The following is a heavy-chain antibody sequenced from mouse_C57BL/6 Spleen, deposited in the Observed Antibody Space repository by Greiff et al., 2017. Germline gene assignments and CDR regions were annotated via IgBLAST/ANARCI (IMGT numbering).Heavy chain of an antibody. CDR1: GYTFTSYW. V-gene: IGHV1-64*01. CDR2: IHPNSGST. D-gene: IGHD5-5*01. Sequence: QVQLQQPGAELVKPGASVKLSCKASGYTFTSYWMHWVKQRPGQGLEWIGMIHPNSGSTNYNEKFKSKATLTVDKSSSTAYMQLSSLTSEDSAVYYCARPLPTRGYAMDYWGQGTSVTVSS. CDR3: ARPLPTRGYAMDY. J-gene: IGHJ4*01.